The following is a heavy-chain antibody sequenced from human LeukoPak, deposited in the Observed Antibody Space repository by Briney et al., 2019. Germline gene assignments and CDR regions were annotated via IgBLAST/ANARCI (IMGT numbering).Heavy chain of an antibody. CDR3: AKGMDYDSSGPLDY. V-gene: IGHV3-23*01. D-gene: IGHD3-22*01. J-gene: IGHJ4*02. Sequence: GGSLRLSCVASGFTFSSYWMTWVRQAPGKGLEWVSAISGSGGSTYYADSVKGRFTISRDNSKNTLYLQMNSLRAEDTAVYYCAKGMDYDSSGPLDYWGQGTLVTVSS. CDR2: ISGSGGST. CDR1: GFTFSSYW.